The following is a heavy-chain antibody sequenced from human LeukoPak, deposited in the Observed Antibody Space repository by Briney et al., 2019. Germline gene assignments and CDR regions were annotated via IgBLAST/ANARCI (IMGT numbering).Heavy chain of an antibody. Sequence: SVKVSCKASGGTFSSYAISWVRQAPGQGLEWMGGIIPIFCTANYAQKFQGRVTITADKSTSTAYMELISLRSEDTAVYYCARNVVVTAMPYYYYYMDVWGKGTTVTVSS. J-gene: IGHJ6*03. CDR1: GGTFSSYA. V-gene: IGHV1-69*06. CDR3: ARNVVVTAMPYYYYYMDV. CDR2: IIPIFCTA. D-gene: IGHD2-21*02.